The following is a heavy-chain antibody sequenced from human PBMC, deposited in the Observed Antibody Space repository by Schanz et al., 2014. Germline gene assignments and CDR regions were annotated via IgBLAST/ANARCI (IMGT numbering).Heavy chain of an antibody. CDR3: AKDLPAVAVAPLMTGLYDS. V-gene: IGHV3-33*06. Sequence: QVQLVESGGGVVQPGRSLRLSCAASGFSFDKYGMHWVRQAPGKGLEWVGVIWYDGSKTYYADSVRGRFTISRENSKIPLHLQMNSLRAEDTAVYHCAKDLPAVAVAPLMTGLYDSGGQGTLVTVSS. CDR2: IWYDGSKT. J-gene: IGHJ4*02. D-gene: IGHD6-19*01. CDR1: GFSFDKYG.